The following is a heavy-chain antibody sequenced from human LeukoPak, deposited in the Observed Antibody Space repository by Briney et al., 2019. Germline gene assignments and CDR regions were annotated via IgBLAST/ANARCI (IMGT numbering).Heavy chain of an antibody. CDR1: GYTFTSYD. J-gene: IGHJ5*02. V-gene: IGHV1-8*01. CDR2: MNPNSGNT. Sequence: ASVKVSCKASGYTFTSYDINWVRQATGQGLEWMGWMNPNSGNTGYAQKFQGRVTMTRNTSISTAYMELSSLRSEDTAVYYCARGLPYRRGYDLGGAKPGNWFDPWGQGTLDTVSS. D-gene: IGHD5-12*01. CDR3: ARGLPYRRGYDLGGAKPGNWFDP.